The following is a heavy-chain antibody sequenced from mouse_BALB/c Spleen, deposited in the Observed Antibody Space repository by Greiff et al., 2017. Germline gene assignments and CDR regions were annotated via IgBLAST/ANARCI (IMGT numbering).Heavy chain of an antibody. CDR3: AREVYYYGSPYYAMDY. D-gene: IGHD1-1*01. Sequence: VKLMESGPGLVAPSQCLSITCTVSGFSLTGYGVNWVRQPPGKGLEWLGMIWGDGSTDYNSALKSRLSTSKDNSTSQVFLKMNSLQTDDTARYSYAREVYYYGSPYYAMDYWGQGTSVTVAS. CDR1: GFSLTGYG. V-gene: IGHV2-6-7*01. CDR2: IWGDGST. J-gene: IGHJ4*01.